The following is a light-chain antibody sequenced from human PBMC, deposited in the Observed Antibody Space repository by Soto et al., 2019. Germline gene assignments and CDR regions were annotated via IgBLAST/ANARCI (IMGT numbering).Light chain of an antibody. Sequence: QSVLTQPPSVSGSPGQRVTISCTRSSSNIGAGYDEHWYQQLPGTAPKLLIYGNSNRPSGVPDRFSGSKSDTSASLAITGLQAEDEADYYCQSYDSSLSGWVFGGGTKLTVL. CDR1: SSNIGAGYD. CDR3: QSYDSSLSGWV. J-gene: IGLJ3*02. V-gene: IGLV1-40*01. CDR2: GNS.